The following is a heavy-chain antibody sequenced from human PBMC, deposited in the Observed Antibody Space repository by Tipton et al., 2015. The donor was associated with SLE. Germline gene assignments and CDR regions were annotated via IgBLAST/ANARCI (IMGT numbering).Heavy chain of an antibody. D-gene: IGHD6-19*01. CDR3: EGGWFAHWYVDR. Sequence: LRLSCAASGFTFSSYAMSWVRQAPGKGLEWVGRIKSKTDGGTTDYAAPVKGRFTISRDDSKNTLYLQMNSLKTEDTAVYYCEGGWFAHWYVDRWGRGTLTTVS. CDR2: IKSKTDGGTT. V-gene: IGHV3-15*01. J-gene: IGHJ2*01. CDR1: GFTFSSYA.